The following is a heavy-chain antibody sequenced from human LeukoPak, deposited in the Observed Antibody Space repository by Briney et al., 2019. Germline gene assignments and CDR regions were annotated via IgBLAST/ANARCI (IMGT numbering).Heavy chain of an antibody. D-gene: IGHD5-18*01. V-gene: IGHV3-30*18. J-gene: IGHJ4*02. Sequence: TGGSLRLSCAASRFTFSRYGMHWVRQAPGKGLEWVAVISYDGSNKDYADSVKGRFTISRDNSKNTVYLQMNSLRVEDTAVYYCAKEAPWATAMVILIDYWGQGTLVTVSS. CDR3: AKEAPWATAMVILIDY. CDR2: ISYDGSNK. CDR1: RFTFSRYG.